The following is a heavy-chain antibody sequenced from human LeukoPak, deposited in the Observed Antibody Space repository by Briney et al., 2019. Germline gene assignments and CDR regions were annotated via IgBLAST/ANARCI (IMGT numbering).Heavy chain of an antibody. V-gene: IGHV4-61*02. J-gene: IGHJ3*02. Sequence: SETLSLTCTVSGGSISSGSYYWSWIRQPAGKGLEWIGRIYTSGSTNYNPSLKSRVTISVDTSKNQFSLKLSSVIAADTAVYYCAREELCSSTSCYTGDAFDIWGQGTMVTVSS. CDR3: AREELCSSTSCYTGDAFDI. CDR1: GGSISSGSYY. CDR2: IYTSGST. D-gene: IGHD2-2*02.